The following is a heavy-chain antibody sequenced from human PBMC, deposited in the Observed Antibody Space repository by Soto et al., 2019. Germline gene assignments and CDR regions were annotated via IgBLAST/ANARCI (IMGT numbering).Heavy chain of an antibody. CDR3: AKSITIFGVVPDAFDI. V-gene: IGHV1-69*13. D-gene: IGHD3-3*01. CDR1: GGTFSSYA. J-gene: IGHJ3*02. CDR2: IIPIFGTA. Sequence: ASVKVSCKASGGTFSSYAISWVRQAPGQGLEWMGGIIPIFGTANYAQKFQGRVTITADESTSTAYMELSSLRSEDTAVYYCAKSITIFGVVPDAFDIWGQGTMVNVSS.